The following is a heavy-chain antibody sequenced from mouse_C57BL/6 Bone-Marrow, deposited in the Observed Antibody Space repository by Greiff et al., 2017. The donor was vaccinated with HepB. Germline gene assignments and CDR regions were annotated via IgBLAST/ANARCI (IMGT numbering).Heavy chain of an antibody. CDR2: INPNYGTT. V-gene: IGHV1-39*01. J-gene: IGHJ3*01. CDR3: ARSLYYYGSEGFAY. Sequence: EVKLQESGPELVKPGASVKISCKASGYSFTDYNMNWVKQSNGKSLEWIGVINPNYGTTSYNQKFKGKATLTVDQSSSTAYMQLNSLTSEDSAVYYCARSLYYYGSEGFAYWGQGTLVTVSA. D-gene: IGHD1-1*01. CDR1: GYSFTDYN.